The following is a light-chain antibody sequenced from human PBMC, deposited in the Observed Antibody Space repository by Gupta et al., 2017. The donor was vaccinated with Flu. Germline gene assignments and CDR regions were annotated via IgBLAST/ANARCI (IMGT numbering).Light chain of an antibody. Sequence: ISCRYSQSLVNLDGKTSLNWFQQRPGQSPKRLIYKVSNREYGVPARVSGSGSGTEFTLKISRVEADDVGVYYCMQGTPWPSTFGQGTKVEIK. CDR1: QSLVNLDGKTS. CDR3: MQGTPWPST. V-gene: IGKV2-30*01. J-gene: IGKJ1*01. CDR2: KVS.